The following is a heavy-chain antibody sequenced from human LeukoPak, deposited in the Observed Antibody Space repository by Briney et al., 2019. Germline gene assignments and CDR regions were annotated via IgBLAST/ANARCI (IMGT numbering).Heavy chain of an antibody. CDR1: GGSISSYY. J-gene: IGHJ4*02. Sequence: SETLSLTCTVSGGSISSYYWSWIRQPPGKGLEWIGYIYYSGTTNYNPSLKSRVTISVDTSKNQFSLKLSSVTAADTAVYYCARGGYSSSSDPHYWGQGTLVTDSS. V-gene: IGHV4-59*12. CDR3: ARGGYSSSSDPHY. D-gene: IGHD6-6*01. CDR2: IYYSGTT.